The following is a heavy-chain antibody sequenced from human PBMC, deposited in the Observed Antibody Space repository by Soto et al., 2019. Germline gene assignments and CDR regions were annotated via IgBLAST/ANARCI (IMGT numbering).Heavy chain of an antibody. CDR2: ISSSSSTI. V-gene: IGHV3-48*01. CDR3: ARDLLPIVAFDI. Sequence: GGSLRLSCAASGFTFSSYAMSWVRQAPGKGLEWVSYISSSSSTIYYADSVRGRFTISRDNAKNSLYLQMNSLRAEETAVYYCARDLLPIVAFDIWGQGTMVTVSS. J-gene: IGHJ3*02. D-gene: IGHD2-15*01. CDR1: GFTFSSYA.